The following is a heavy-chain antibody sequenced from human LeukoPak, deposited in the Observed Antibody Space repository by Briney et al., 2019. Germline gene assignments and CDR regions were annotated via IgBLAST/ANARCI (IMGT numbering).Heavy chain of an antibody. Sequence: SETLSLTCTVSGGSISSYYWSWIRQPPGKGLEWIGYIYYSGSTNYNPSLKSRVTISIDTSKNQFSLTLSSVTTADAAVYYCARGQKYRNGYTVTELGSGYFAYWGQGTLVTVSS. CDR1: GGSISSYY. V-gene: IGHV4-59*01. CDR2: IYYSGST. D-gene: IGHD5-18*01. J-gene: IGHJ4*02. CDR3: ARGQKYRNGYTVTELGSGYFAY.